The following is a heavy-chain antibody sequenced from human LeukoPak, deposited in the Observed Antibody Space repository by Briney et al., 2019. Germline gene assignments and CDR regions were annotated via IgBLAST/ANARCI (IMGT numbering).Heavy chain of an antibody. V-gene: IGHV4-59*01. D-gene: IGHD3-3*01. Sequence: SETLSLTCTVSGASISTYYWNWIRQPPGKGLEWIGYINYSGGTNYSPSLKTRVTLSIDTSKYQFSLKLSSVTAADTAVYYCARWRGYYYYMDVWGKGTTVTVSS. CDR3: ARWRGYYYYMDV. CDR1: GASISTYY. CDR2: INYSGGT. J-gene: IGHJ6*03.